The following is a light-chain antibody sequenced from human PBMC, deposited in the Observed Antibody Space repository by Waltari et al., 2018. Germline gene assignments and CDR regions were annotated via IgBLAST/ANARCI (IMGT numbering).Light chain of an antibody. CDR2: DVS. CDR1: ISDVGGNNY. Sequence: QSALTQPASVSGSPGQSITISCTGTISDVGGNNYVSWYQQHPGKAPKLMIYDVSNRPSGVSNRFSGSKSGNTASLTISGLQAEDEADYYCASYISSSTLELFGGGTSLTVL. CDR3: ASYISSSTLEL. J-gene: IGLJ2*01. V-gene: IGLV2-14*03.